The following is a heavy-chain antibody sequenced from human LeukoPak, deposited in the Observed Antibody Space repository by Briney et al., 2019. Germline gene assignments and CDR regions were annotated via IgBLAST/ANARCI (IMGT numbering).Heavy chain of an antibody. V-gene: IGHV5-51*01. Sequence: GESVKISCQGSGCSFTNYWIAWVRQMPGKSLEWMGIIYPGDSDTRYSPSFQGQVTISADKSISTAYLQWSSLKASDTAMYHCARHKDTAMVTAYWGQGTLVTVSS. CDR1: GCSFTNYW. CDR2: IYPGDSDT. D-gene: IGHD5-18*01. J-gene: IGHJ4*02. CDR3: ARHKDTAMVTAY.